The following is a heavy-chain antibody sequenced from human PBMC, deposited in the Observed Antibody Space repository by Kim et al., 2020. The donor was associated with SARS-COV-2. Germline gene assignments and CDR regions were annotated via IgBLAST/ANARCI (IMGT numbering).Heavy chain of an antibody. CDR1: GFTFSDYA. Sequence: GGSLRLSCSASGFTFSDYAMHWVRRTPGKGLQYVSATTRDGDGSFYADSVNDRFTIFRDNSKNTLFLQMSGLRIEDTAIYYCVRYWRSYGGVHWGQGTLVSVS. J-gene: IGHJ4*02. D-gene: IGHD3-16*01. CDR2: TTRDGDGS. V-gene: IGHV3-64D*06. CDR3: VRYWRSYGGVH.